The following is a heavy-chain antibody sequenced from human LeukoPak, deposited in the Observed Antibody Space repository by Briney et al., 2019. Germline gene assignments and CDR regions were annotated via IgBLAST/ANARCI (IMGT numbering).Heavy chain of an antibody. V-gene: IGHV4-39*01. Sequence: SETLSLTCTVSGGSISSSRYYWGWFRQPPGKGLEWIGSMYYSGSTYYNPSLKSRLTISVDTSKNQFSLKLSSVTAADTAVYYCASQTDYYFDYWGQGTLVTVSS. CDR1: GGSISSSRYY. D-gene: IGHD2-21*02. J-gene: IGHJ4*02. CDR2: MYYSGST. CDR3: ASQTDYYFDY.